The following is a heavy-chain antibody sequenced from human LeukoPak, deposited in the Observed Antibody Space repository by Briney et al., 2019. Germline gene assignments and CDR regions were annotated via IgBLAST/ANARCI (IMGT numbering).Heavy chain of an antibody. CDR1: GGSISSGDYY. Sequence: TLSLTCTVSGGSISSGDYYWSWIRQPPGKGLEWIGYIYYSGSTYYNPSLKSRVTISVDTSKNQFSLKLSSVTAADTAVYYCARESNKVVRGVIITRAFDYWGQGTLVTVSS. D-gene: IGHD3-10*01. CDR3: ARESNKVVRGVIITRAFDY. J-gene: IGHJ4*02. CDR2: IYYSGST. V-gene: IGHV4-30-4*08.